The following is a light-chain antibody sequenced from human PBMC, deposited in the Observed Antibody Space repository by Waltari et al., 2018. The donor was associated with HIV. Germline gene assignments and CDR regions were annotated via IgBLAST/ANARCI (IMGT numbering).Light chain of an antibody. CDR3: QAWDSNTGV. Sequence: SSALTQPPAVSVCTGHPASSNCSVDSVGDKYDYWYQQKPGQSPVLVIYVYTKRPSGIPERFSRSNSGNTATLTISGTQAMDEADYYCQAWDSNTGVFGGGTKLTVL. J-gene: IGLJ2*01. V-gene: IGLV3-1*01. CDR2: VYT. CDR1: SVGDKY.